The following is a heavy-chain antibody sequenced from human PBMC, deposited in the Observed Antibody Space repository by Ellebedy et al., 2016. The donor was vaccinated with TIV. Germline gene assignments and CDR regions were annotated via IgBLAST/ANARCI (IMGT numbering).Heavy chain of an antibody. V-gene: IGHV3-74*01. Sequence: GESLKISCAASGFTFSSYWMHWVRQAPGKGLVWVSRIRSDGASTNYADFVKGRFTISRDNAKNTLYLQMNSRRAEDTAIYYSACGGDWGGYWGQGTLVTVSS. J-gene: IGHJ4*02. CDR2: IRSDGAST. CDR3: ACGGDWGGY. D-gene: IGHD2-21*02. CDR1: GFTFSSYW.